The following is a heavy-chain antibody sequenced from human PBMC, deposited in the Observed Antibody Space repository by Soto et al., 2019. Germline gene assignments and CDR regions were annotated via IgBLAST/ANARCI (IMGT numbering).Heavy chain of an antibody. J-gene: IGHJ4*02. Sequence: QVQLQESGPGLVKPSQTLSLTCTVSGGSISSSYYYWSWIRQHPGKGLEWIGYIYYSGSTYYNPSLKSRVTIXVXTXXNQFSPKLSSVTAADTAVYYCASRVGAPGRLYFAYWGQGALVTVSS. CDR3: ASRVGAPGRLYFAY. CDR1: GGSISSSYYY. D-gene: IGHD3-16*01. V-gene: IGHV4-31*03. CDR2: IYYSGST.